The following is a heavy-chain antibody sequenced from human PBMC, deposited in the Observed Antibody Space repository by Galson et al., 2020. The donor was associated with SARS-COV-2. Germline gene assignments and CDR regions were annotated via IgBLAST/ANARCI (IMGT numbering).Heavy chain of an antibody. CDR2: LRWDGQRT. D-gene: IGHD3-22*01. J-gene: IGHJ3*02. CDR3: SARYYYETSAHFYLGAFDI. Sequence: GRSLRLSCAASGFPIDDYTMHWVRQAPGKGLEWLALLRWDGQRTFYADSVEGRFTISRDNSKNSLDLQMSSLRTEDTALYYCSARYYYETSAHFYLGAFDIWGEGTKVSV. V-gene: IGHV3-43*01. CDR1: GFPIDDYT.